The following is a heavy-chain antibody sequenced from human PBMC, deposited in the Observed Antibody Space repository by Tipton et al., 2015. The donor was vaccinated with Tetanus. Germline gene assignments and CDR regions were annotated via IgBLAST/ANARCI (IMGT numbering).Heavy chain of an antibody. CDR1: GGSISSSNW. CDR2: IYHSGST. J-gene: IGHJ4*02. V-gene: IGHV4-4*02. D-gene: IGHD4-17*01. CDR3: ARVTEVGYGDFEV. Sequence: TLSLTCAVSGGSISSSNWWSWVRQPPGKGLEWIGEIYHSGSTNYNPSLKSRVTISVDKSKNQFSLKLSSVTAADTAVYYCARVTEVGYGDFEVWGQGTLVTVSS.